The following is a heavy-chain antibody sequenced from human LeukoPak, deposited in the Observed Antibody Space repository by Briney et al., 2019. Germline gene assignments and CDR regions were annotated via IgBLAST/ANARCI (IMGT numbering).Heavy chain of an antibody. CDR1: GFIFSNYW. Sequence: GGSLRLSCAASGFIFSNYWMSWVRQAPGKGREWVANIQRDGSEKYYVDSVKGRFTISRDNAKNSLYLQMNSLIAEDTAVYYCARDNSLYYWGQGTLATVSS. J-gene: IGHJ4*02. CDR3: ARDNSLYY. CDR2: IQRDGSEK. V-gene: IGHV3-7*01. D-gene: IGHD3-16*02.